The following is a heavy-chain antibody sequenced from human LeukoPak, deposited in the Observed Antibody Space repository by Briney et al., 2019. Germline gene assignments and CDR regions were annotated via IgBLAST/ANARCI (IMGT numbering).Heavy chain of an antibody. CDR2: ISYDGSNK. V-gene: IGHV3-30*03. J-gene: IGHJ4*02. CDR1: GFTFSSYG. CDR3: ARDHKVGASNFDS. D-gene: IGHD1-26*01. Sequence: PGGSLRLSCAASGFTFSSYGMHWVRQAPGKGLEWMAVISYDGSNKYYVDSVKGRFTISRDNAENSLYLQMNSLRAEDTAVYYCARDHKVGASNFDSWGQGTLVTVSS.